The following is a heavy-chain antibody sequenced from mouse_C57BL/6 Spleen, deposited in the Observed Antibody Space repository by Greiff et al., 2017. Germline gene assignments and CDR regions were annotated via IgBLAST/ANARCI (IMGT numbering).Heavy chain of an antibody. V-gene: IGHV1-54*01. CDR2: INPGSGGT. CDR1: GYAFNNYL. J-gene: IGHJ2*01. Sequence: VQVVESGAELVRPGTSVKVSCKASGYAFNNYLIEWVKQRPGQGLEWIGVINPGSGGTNYNEKFKGKATLTADKSSSTAYMQLSSLTSEDSSVYFCARGELGQYYFDYWGQGPTLTVSS. D-gene: IGHD4-1*01. CDR3: ARGELGQYYFDY.